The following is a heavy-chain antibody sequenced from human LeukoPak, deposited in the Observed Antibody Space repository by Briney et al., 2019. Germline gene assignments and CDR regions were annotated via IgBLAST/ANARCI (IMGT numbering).Heavy chain of an antibody. CDR3: ARVYDILTGYYGMDV. D-gene: IGHD3-9*01. V-gene: IGHV4-59*01. J-gene: IGHJ6*02. CDR2: IYNSGST. CDR1: GVSISSYY. Sequence: SETLSLTCTVSGVSISSYYWSWIRQPPGKGLEWIGYIYNSGSTNYNPSLKSRVTISVDTSKNQFSLKLSSVTAADTAVYYCARVYDILTGYYGMDVWGQGTTVTVSS.